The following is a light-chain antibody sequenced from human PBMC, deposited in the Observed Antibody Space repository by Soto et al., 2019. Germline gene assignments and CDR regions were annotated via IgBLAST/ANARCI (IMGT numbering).Light chain of an antibody. J-gene: IGLJ1*01. Sequence: QSVLTQHASVSGSPGQSITISCAGTSSDVGRYTYVSWYQQHPGKAPKLIIYDVYNRPSGVSNRFSGSKSGNTASLTISGLQAEYEADYYCTSYTSNSSPYVFGGGTKVTVL. CDR3: TSYTSNSSPYV. CDR1: SSDVGRYTY. V-gene: IGLV2-14*01. CDR2: DVY.